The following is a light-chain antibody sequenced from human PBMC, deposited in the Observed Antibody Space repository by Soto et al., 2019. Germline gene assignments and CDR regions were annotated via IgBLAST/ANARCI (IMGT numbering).Light chain of an antibody. CDR1: QSVSNR. Sequence: EIVMTQSPATLSVSPGERATLSCRASQSVSNRLAWYQQKPGQAPRLLIYGASTRATGIPARFSGSESGTEFTLTISSLQSEDFAVYYCQQYNNWPPMYTFGQGTKLEIK. J-gene: IGKJ2*01. CDR3: QQYNNWPPMYT. CDR2: GAS. V-gene: IGKV3-15*01.